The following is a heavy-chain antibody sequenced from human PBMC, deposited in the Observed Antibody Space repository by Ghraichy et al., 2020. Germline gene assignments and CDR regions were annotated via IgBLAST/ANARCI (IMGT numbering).Heavy chain of an antibody. V-gene: IGHV3-48*02. D-gene: IGHD3-3*01. CDR1: GFTFSSYS. CDR3: ARAGPYYDFDEDAFDI. J-gene: IGHJ3*02. Sequence: GSLRLSCAASGFTFSSYSMNWVRQAPGKGLEWVSYISSSSTIYYADSVKGRFTISRDNAKNSLYLQMNSLRDEDTAVYYCARAGPYYDFDEDAFDIWGQGTMVTVSS. CDR2: ISSSSTI.